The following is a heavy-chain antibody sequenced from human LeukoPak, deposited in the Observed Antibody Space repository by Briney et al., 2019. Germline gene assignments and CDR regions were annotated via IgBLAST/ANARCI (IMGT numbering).Heavy chain of an antibody. J-gene: IGHJ4*02. CDR2: IKPDGNEK. Sequence: GGSLRLSCAASGFTFSYYWMNWVRQAPGKGLEWVANIKPDGNEKYYVDSVKGRFTISRDNAKNSLYLQMNSLRAEDTAVYYCASSRGFDYWGQGTLVTVSS. CDR1: GFTFSYYW. V-gene: IGHV3-7*01. CDR3: ASSRGFDY.